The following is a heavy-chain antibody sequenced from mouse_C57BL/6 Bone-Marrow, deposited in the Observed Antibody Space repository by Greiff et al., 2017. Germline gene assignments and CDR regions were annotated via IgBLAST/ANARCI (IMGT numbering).Heavy chain of an antibody. CDR3: AREKVEIYYGYDYYAMDY. V-gene: IGHV1-64*01. CDR1: GYTFTSYW. J-gene: IGHJ4*01. Sequence: VQLQQPGAELVKPGASVKLSCKASGYTFTSYWMHWVKQRPGQGLEWIGMSHPNSGGTNYNEKFKSKATLTVDKSSITAYMQLSSLTSEDSAVYYCAREKVEIYYGYDYYAMDYWGQGTAVTVSS. D-gene: IGHD2-2*01. CDR2: SHPNSGGT.